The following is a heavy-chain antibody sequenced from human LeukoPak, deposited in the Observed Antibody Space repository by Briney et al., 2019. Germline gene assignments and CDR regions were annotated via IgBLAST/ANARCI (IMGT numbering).Heavy chain of an antibody. CDR3: ARDYRYYDSSGYLDY. CDR1: GGSISSGGYY. J-gene: IGHJ4*02. D-gene: IGHD3-22*01. Sequence: SQTLSLTCTVSGGSISSGGYYWRWIRQHPGKGLEWIGYIYYSGSTYYNPSLKSRVTISVDTSKNQFPLKLSTVTAADTAVYYCARDYRYYDSSGYLDYWGQGTLVTVSS. CDR2: IYYSGST. V-gene: IGHV4-31*03.